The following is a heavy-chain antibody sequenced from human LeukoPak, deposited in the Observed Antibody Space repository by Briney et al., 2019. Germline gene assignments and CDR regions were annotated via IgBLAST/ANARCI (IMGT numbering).Heavy chain of an antibody. CDR3: SRLEDTSPIEVALDI. J-gene: IGHJ3*02. V-gene: IGHV3-73*01. CDR2: IRSKRNNYAT. D-gene: IGHD2-2*01. CDR1: GFTFSGSV. Sequence: GGSLKPSCAASGFTFSGSVMHWVRQAAGKGLECVGRIRSKRNNYATAYAASVKGRFTISRDDSKNTVYLRMDSLKTEDTALYYCSRLEDTSPIEVALDIWGQGTVVTVSS.